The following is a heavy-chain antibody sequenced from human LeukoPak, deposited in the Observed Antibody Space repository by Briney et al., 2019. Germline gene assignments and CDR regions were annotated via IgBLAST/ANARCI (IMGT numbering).Heavy chain of an antibody. CDR2: ISSSSSYT. CDR1: GFTFSDYY. V-gene: IGHV3-11*06. J-gene: IGHJ4*02. Sequence: KPGGSLRLSCAASGFTFSDYYMSWIRQAPGKGLEWVSYISSSSSYTNYADSVKGRFTISRDNAKNSLYLQMNSLRAEDTAVYYCARPTSGVLLEYWGQGTLVTVSS. CDR3: ARPTSGVLLEY. D-gene: IGHD7-27*01.